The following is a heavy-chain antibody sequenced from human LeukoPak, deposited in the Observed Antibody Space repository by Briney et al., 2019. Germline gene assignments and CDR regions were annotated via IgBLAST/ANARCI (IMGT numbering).Heavy chain of an antibody. D-gene: IGHD6-6*01. CDR3: AREFSGTSIAARVFDS. V-gene: IGHV4-4*07. J-gene: IGHJ4*02. CDR1: VDFLTSYY. CDR2: IHTSGST. Sequence: SQTLSLTCTVSVDFLTSYYWTYIRQPAGKGLEWIGRIHTSGSTNYNPSLKSRLTMSVDASKNQFSLNLSSVTAADTAMYYCAREFSGTSIAARVFDSWGQGTLVTVSS.